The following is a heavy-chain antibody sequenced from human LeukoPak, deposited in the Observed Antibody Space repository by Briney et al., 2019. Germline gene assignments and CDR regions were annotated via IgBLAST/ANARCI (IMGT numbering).Heavy chain of an antibody. D-gene: IGHD3-3*01. CDR3: ARGYDFWSGYYWYFDY. V-gene: IGHV1-8*03. J-gene: IGHJ4*02. CDR2: MNPNSGNT. Sequence: ASVKVSCKASGYTFTSYDINWVRQATGQGLEWMGWMNPNSGNTGYAQKFQGRVTITRNTSISTAYMELSSLRSEGTAVYYCARGYDFWSGYYWYFDYWGQGTLVTVSS. CDR1: GYTFTSYD.